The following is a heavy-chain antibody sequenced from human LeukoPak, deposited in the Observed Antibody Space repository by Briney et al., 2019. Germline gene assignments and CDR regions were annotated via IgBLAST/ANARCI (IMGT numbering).Heavy chain of an antibody. CDR2: IYTSGST. CDR3: ARAPYDYSNYTYYYYYYYMDV. CDR1: GGSISSGSYY. Sequence: PSQTLSLTCTVSGGSISSGSYYWSWIRQPAGKGLEWIGRIYTSGSTNYNPSLKSRVTISVDTSKNQFSLKLSSVTAADTAVYYCARAPYDYSNYTYYYYYYYMDVWGKGTTVTVSS. V-gene: IGHV4-61*02. J-gene: IGHJ6*03. D-gene: IGHD4-11*01.